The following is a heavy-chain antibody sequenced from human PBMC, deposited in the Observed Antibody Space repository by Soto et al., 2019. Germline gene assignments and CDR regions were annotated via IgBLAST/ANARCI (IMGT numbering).Heavy chain of an antibody. Sequence: GDSQEISCNGSRYTFTPCWISEVLQMQEKSLEWMGIIYPGDSDTRYSPSFQGRVTISADKSISTAYLQWSSLKASDTAMYYCARQGSQTGKFYYYGLDVWGQGTTVTVSS. CDR1: RYTFTPCW. CDR3: ARQGSQTGKFYYYGLDV. D-gene: IGHD3-10*01. V-gene: IGHV5-51*01. CDR2: IYPGDSDT. J-gene: IGHJ6*02.